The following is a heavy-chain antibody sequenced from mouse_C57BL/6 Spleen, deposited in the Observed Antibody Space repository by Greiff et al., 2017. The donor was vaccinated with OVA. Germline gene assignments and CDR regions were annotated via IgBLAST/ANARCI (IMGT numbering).Heavy chain of an antibody. V-gene: IGHV1-72*01. J-gene: IGHJ4*01. CDR3: ARGHYYGSSHYYAMDY. D-gene: IGHD1-1*01. CDR1: GYTFTSYW. Sequence: QVQLKQPGAELVKPGASVKLSCKASGYTFTSYWMHWVKQRPGRGLEWIGRIDPNSGGTKYNEKFKSKATLTADKPSSTAYMQLSSLTSEDSEVYYCARGHYYGSSHYYAMDYWGQGTSVTVSS. CDR2: IDPNSGGT.